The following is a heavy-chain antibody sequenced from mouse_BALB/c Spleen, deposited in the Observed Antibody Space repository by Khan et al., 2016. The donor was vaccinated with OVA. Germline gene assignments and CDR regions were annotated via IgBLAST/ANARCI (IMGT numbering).Heavy chain of an antibody. CDR2: ISSGGDYT. CDR3: ASHLTGAIDY. CDR1: ALTFSSNS. Sequence: LQLVEPGRDLVKPGGSLKLSCAASALTFSSNSMSWVRLTPDKRLEWVASISSGGDYTYYPDIVKGRFTISSDDAKNTLYLEMSSLKSEDTAMDYCASHLTGAIDYWGQGTLVTVSA. D-gene: IGHD4-1*01. J-gene: IGHJ3*01. V-gene: IGHV5-6*01.